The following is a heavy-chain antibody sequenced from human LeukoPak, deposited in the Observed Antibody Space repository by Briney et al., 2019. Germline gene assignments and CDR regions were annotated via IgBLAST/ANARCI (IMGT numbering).Heavy chain of an antibody. CDR1: GFTVSSNY. J-gene: IGHJ3*02. V-gene: IGHV3-66*04. CDR3: ARPTYYGDYVGGAFDI. Sequence: PGGSLRLSCAASGFTVSSNYMSWVRQAPGKGLEWVSVIYSGGSTYYADSVKGRFTISRDNSKNTLYLQMNSLRAEDTAVYYCARPTYYGDYVGGAFDIWGQGTMVTVSS. CDR2: IYSGGST. D-gene: IGHD4-17*01.